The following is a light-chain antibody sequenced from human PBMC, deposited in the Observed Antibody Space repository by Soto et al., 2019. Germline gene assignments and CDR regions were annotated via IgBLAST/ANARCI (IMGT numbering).Light chain of an antibody. CDR2: GAS. V-gene: IGKV3-15*01. Sequence: EIVMTQSPATLSVSPGERATLSCRASQSVGSNLAWYQQKPGQAPGLLIYGASTRATDIPARFSGSGSGTEFTLTISSLQSEDFAVYYCQQYNNWPPYTFGQGTKLGIK. CDR1: QSVGSN. J-gene: IGKJ2*01. CDR3: QQYNNWPPYT.